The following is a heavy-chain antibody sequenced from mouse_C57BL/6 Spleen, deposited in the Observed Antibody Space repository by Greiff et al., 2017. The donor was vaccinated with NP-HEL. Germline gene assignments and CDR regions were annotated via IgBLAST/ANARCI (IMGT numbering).Heavy chain of an antibody. CDR3: ARRRERYGSNYYAMDY. CDR2: INPSNGGT. D-gene: IGHD1-1*01. Sequence: QVQLQQPGTELVKPGASVKLSCKASGYTFTSYWMHWVKQRPGQGLEWIGNINPSNGGTNYNEKFKSKATLTVDKSSSTAYMQLSSLTSEDSAVYYCARRRERYGSNYYAMDYWGQGTSVTVSS. V-gene: IGHV1-53*01. CDR1: GYTFTSYW. J-gene: IGHJ4*01.